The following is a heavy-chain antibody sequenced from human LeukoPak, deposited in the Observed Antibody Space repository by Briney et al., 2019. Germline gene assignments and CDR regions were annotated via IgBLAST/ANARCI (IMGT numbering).Heavy chain of an antibody. V-gene: IGHV4-39*01. D-gene: IGHD1-14*01. CDR1: GGSISSSSYY. Sequence: SESLSLTCTVSGGSISSSSYYWAWIRQPPGKGPEWIGSIYHMGSSSYTPSLKSRVTISVDTSKNQFSLKLSSVTAADTAVYYCATALAQPADNWGQGALVTVST. CDR3: ATALAQPADN. CDR2: IYHMGSS. J-gene: IGHJ4*02.